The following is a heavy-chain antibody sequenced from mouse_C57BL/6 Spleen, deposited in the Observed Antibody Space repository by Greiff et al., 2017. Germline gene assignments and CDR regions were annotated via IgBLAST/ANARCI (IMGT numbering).Heavy chain of an antibody. J-gene: IGHJ1*03. CDR1: GFTFSDYY. V-gene: IGHV5-16*01. D-gene: IGHD1-1*01. Sequence: VQLKESEGGLVQPGSSMKLSCTASGFTFSDYYMAWVRQVPEKGLEWVANINYDGSSTYYLDSLKSRFIISRDNAKNILYLQMSSLKSEDTATYYCARDRTTVVATGYFDVWGTGTTVTVSS. CDR2: INYDGSST. CDR3: ARDRTTVVATGYFDV.